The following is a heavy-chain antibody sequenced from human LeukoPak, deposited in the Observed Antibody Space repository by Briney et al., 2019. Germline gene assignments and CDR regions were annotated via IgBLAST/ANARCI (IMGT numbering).Heavy chain of an antibody. CDR1: GFTFSSYG. D-gene: IGHD6-25*01. CDR2: IRYDGSNK. V-gene: IGHV3-30*02. Sequence: GGSLRLSCAASGFTFSSYGMHWVRQAPGKGLEWVAFIRYDGSNKYYADSVKGRFTISRDNYKNTLYLQMNSLRPEDTAVYYCAKVPGIAATLYYYMDVWGKGTTVT. J-gene: IGHJ6*03. CDR3: AKVPGIAATLYYYMDV.